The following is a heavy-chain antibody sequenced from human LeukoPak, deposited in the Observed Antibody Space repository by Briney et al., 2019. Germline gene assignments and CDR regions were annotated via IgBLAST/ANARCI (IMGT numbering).Heavy chain of an antibody. D-gene: IGHD1-26*01. V-gene: IGHV1-24*01. Sequence: WASVKVSCKVSGYTLTELSMHWVRQAPGKGLEWMGGFDPEDGETIYAQKFQGRVTMTEDTSTDTAYMELSSLRSEDTAVYYCATGGVVGAAVTYWYFDLWGRGTLVTVSS. CDR3: ATGGVVGAAVTYWYFDL. CDR1: GYTLTELS. CDR2: FDPEDGET. J-gene: IGHJ2*01.